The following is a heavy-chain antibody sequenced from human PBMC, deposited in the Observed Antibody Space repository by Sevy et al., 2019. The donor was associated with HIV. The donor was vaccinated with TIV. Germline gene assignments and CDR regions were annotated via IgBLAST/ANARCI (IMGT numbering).Heavy chain of an antibody. CDR3: ARDYDFWSGYPDY. Sequence: GGSLRLSCAASEFTFSSYAMHWVRQAPGKGLEWVAVISYDGSNKYYADSVKGRFTISRDNSKNTLYLQMNSLRAEDTAVYYCARDYDFWSGYPDYWGQGTLVTVSS. V-gene: IGHV3-30*04. J-gene: IGHJ4*02. CDR1: EFTFSSYA. CDR2: ISYDGSNK. D-gene: IGHD3-3*01.